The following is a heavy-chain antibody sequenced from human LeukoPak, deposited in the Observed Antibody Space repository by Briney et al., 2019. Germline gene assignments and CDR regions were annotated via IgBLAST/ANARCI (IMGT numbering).Heavy chain of an antibody. V-gene: IGHV3-11*04. CDR1: GFTFSDYY. J-gene: IGHJ3*02. CDR3: ARDLAWARTRAYDSSGYYGGDAFDI. CDR2: ISSSGSTI. Sequence: PGGYLRFSCAASGFTFSDYYMSWIRQAPGKGLEGVSYISSSGSTIYYTYSVKGPFTMSRANAKNSLYLQMNSLRAEDTAVYYCARDLAWARTRAYDSSGYYGGDAFDIWGQGTMVTVSS. D-gene: IGHD3-22*01.